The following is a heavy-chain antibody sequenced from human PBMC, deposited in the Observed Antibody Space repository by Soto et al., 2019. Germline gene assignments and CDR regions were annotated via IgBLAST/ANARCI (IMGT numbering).Heavy chain of an antibody. CDR3: ARASITMIDWGRTTKIFDY. CDR2: IYYSGST. D-gene: IGHD3-22*01. Sequence: PSETLSLTCTVSGLSIISYYWSWIRQPPGKGLEWIGYIYYSGSTNYNPSLKSRVTISVDTSKNQFSLKLSSVTAADTAVYYCARASITMIDWGRTTKIFDYWGQGTLVTVSS. J-gene: IGHJ4*02. CDR1: GLSIISYY. V-gene: IGHV4-59*01.